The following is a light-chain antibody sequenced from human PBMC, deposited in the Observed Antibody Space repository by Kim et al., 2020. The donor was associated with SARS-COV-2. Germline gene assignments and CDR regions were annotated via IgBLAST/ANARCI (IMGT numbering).Light chain of an antibody. V-gene: IGLV4-69*01. CDR1: SGHSSYA. CDR2: LNSDGSH. J-gene: IGLJ3*02. Sequence: SGKLTCTLSSGHSSYAIAWHQQQPEKGPRYLMKLNSDGSHSKGDGIPDRFSGSSSGAERYLTISSLQSEDEADYYCQTWGTGTWVFGGGTQLTVL. CDR3: QTWGTGTWV.